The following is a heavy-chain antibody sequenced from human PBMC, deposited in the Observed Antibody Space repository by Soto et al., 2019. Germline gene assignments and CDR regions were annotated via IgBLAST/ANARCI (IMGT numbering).Heavy chain of an antibody. J-gene: IGHJ4*02. Sequence: SGPTLVNPTQTLTVTCTFSGFSLSNSGVGVAWIRQPPGKALEWLALIYGDNDKRYSPSLKTRLTITKDTSKNQVVLTMTNMDPVDTATYYCAHCTLHDFGDYDPGTSHVFDSRGQRTLVTVSS. CDR1: GFSLSNSGVG. CDR3: AHCTLHDFGDYDPGTSHVFDS. V-gene: IGHV2-5*02. CDR2: IYGDNDK. D-gene: IGHD4-17*01.